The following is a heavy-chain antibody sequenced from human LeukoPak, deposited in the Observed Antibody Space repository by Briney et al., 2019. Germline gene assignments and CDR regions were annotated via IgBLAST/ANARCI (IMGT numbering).Heavy chain of an antibody. CDR3: ARERVGYSYGTPSYYYGMDV. CDR1: GFTFSSYG. J-gene: IGHJ6*02. D-gene: IGHD5-18*01. Sequence: GGSLRLSCAASGFTFSSYGMHWVRQAPGKGLEWVAVIWYDGSNKYYADSVKGRFTISRDNSKNTLYLQMNSLRAEDTAVYYCARERVGYSYGTPSYYYGMDVWGQGTTVTVSS. CDR2: IWYDGSNK. V-gene: IGHV3-33*01.